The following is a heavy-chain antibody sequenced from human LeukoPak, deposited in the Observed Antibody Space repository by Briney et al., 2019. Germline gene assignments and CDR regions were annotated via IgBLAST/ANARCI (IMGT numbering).Heavy chain of an antibody. CDR3: ARDDIAAAAYYYYGMDV. CDR1: GYTFTSYG. CDR2: ISAYNGNT. D-gene: IGHD6-13*01. V-gene: IGHV1-18*01. Sequence: GASVKVSCKASGYTFTSYGISWVRQAPGQGLEWMGWISAYNGNTNYAQKLQGRVTMTTDTSTSTAYMELRSLRSDDTAVYYCARDDIAAAAYYYYGMDVWGQGTTVTVSS. J-gene: IGHJ6*02.